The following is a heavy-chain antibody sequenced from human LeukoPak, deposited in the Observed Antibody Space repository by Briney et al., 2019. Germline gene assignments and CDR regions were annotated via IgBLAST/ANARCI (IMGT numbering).Heavy chain of an antibody. CDR1: GYSFTSYW. CDR2: IYPGDSDT. Sequence: GESLKISCKGSGYSFTSYWIGWVRQMPGKGLEWMGIIYPGDSDTRYSPSFQGQVTISADKSISTAYLQWSSLKASDTAMYYCARQYCSGGSCYSVFDYWGQGTLATVSS. CDR3: ARQYCSGGSCYSVFDY. V-gene: IGHV5-51*01. J-gene: IGHJ4*02. D-gene: IGHD2-15*01.